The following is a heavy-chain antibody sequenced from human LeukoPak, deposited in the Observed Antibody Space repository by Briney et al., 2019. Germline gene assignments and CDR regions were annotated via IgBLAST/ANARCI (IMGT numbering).Heavy chain of an antibody. D-gene: IGHD3-3*01. CDR2: MNPNSGNT. CDR3: ARGDFWSGYYSIYYYYGMDV. V-gene: IGHV1-8*01. CDR1: GYTFTSYD. J-gene: IGHJ6*02. Sequence: GASVKVSCKASGYTFTSYDINWVRQATGQGLKWMGWMNPNSGNTGYAQKFQGRVTMTRNTSISTAYMELSSLRSEDTAVYYCARGDFWSGYYSIYYYYGMDVWGQGTTVTVSS.